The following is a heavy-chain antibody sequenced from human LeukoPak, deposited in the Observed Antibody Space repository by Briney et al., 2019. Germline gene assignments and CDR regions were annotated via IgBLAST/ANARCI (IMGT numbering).Heavy chain of an antibody. D-gene: IGHD2-15*01. CDR2: IIPIFGTA. J-gene: IGHJ4*02. V-gene: IGHV1-69*05. CDR3: AILGSGYCSGGSCLPTFDY. Sequence: SVKVSCRASGGTFSSYAISWVRQAPGQGLEWMGGIIPIFGTANYAQKFQGRVTITTDESTSTAYMELSSLRSEDTAVYYCAILGSGYCSGGSCLPTFDYWGQGTLVTVSS. CDR1: GGTFSSYA.